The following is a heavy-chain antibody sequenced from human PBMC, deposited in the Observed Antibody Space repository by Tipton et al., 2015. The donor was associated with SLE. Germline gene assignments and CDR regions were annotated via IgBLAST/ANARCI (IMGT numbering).Heavy chain of an antibody. J-gene: IGHJ4*02. D-gene: IGHD5-12*01. V-gene: IGHV4-39*01. CDR3: ARVRYSGHDEAYYFDY. CDR1: GGSISSSSYY. CDR2: VYYSGTT. Sequence: TLSLTCTVTGGSISSSSYYWGWIRQPPGKGLEWIGSVYYSGTTYYNPSLKSRVTMSIDTSKNQFSLRLSSVTAADTAVYYCARVRYSGHDEAYYFDYWGQGTLVTVSS.